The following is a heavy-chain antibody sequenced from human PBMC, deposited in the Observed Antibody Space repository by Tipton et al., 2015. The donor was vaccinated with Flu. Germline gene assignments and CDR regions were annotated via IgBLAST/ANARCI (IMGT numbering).Heavy chain of an antibody. Sequence: LRLSCTVSGSSISSSYWSWVRQPPGKGLECIGYIYHSGDINYNPSLKSRVTISMDTSKNQFSLKLTSATATDTAVYYCARYARVLDPWGQGTLVTVSS. CDR3: ARYARVLDP. CDR1: GSSISSSY. J-gene: IGHJ5*02. CDR2: IYHSGDI. D-gene: IGHD4/OR15-4a*01. V-gene: IGHV4-59*08.